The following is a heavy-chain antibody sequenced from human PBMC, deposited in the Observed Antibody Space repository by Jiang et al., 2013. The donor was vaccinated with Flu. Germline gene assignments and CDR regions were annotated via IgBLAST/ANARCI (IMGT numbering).Heavy chain of an antibody. CDR1: GYTFTSYG. CDR3: ARDRGQLERRLRDAFDI. J-gene: IGHJ3*02. CDR2: ISAYNGNT. Sequence: SVKVSCKASGYTFTSYGISWVRQAPGQGLEWMGWISAYNGNTNYAQKLQGRVTMTTDTSTSTAYMELRSLRSDDTAVYYCARDRGQLERRLRDAFDIWGQGTMVTVSS. D-gene: IGHD1-1*01. V-gene: IGHV1-18*01.